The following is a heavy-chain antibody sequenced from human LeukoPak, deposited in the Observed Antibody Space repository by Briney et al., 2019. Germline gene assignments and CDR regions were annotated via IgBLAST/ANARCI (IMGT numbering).Heavy chain of an antibody. CDR2: IYYSGST. D-gene: IGHD3-22*01. J-gene: IGHJ5*02. Sequence: SETLSLTCTVSGGSISSYYWSWIRQPPGKGLEWIGYIYYSGSTNYNPSLKSRVTISVDTSKNQFSLKLSSVTAADTAVYYCARVSSDSSGFSWFDPWGQGTLVTVSS. V-gene: IGHV4-59*01. CDR3: ARVSSDSSGFSWFDP. CDR1: GGSISSYY.